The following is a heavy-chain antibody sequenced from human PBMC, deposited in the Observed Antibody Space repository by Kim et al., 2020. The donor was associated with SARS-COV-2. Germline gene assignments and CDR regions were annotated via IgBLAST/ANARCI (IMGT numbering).Heavy chain of an antibody. CDR2: ITGCGGAT. CDR1: GFTFNTSA. D-gene: IGHD5-12*01. J-gene: IGHJ4*02. CDR3: AKDPAGNGGYCFDC. Sequence: GGSLRLSCAASGFTFNTSAMNWVRQAPGKGLEWVSAITGCGGATYYADSVKGRFTISRDNSKNTLYLQMNSLIAEDTAVYYCAKDPAGNGGYCFDCWGQGTLVTVSS. V-gene: IGHV3-23*01.